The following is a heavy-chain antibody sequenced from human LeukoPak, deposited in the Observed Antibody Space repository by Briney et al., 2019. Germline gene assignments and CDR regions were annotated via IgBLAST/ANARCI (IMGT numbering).Heavy chain of an antibody. D-gene: IGHD1-26*01. J-gene: IGHJ4*02. Sequence: PGGSLRLSCAASGFTFSRYWMTWVRQAPGKGLEWVANIKEDGSEKYYVDSVRGRFTISRDNAKNSLYLQMDSLRAEDTAVYYCARGQAGATPRWGQGTLVTVSS. CDR2: IKEDGSEK. V-gene: IGHV3-7*01. CDR1: GFTFSRYW. CDR3: ARGQAGATPR.